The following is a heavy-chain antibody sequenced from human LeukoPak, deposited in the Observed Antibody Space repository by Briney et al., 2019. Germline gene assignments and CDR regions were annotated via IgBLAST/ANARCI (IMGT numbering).Heavy chain of an antibody. CDR3: AKSIEAAVVVTDGDYLHY. CDR2: ISGSGGSI. Sequence: GGSLRLSCAASGFIFSNYVMSWVRQAPGKGLEWVSTISGSGGSIYYADSVKGRLTISRDNSKNTLYLQMNSLRVDDTAVYYCAKSIEAAVVVTDGDYLHYWGQGSLVTVSS. V-gene: IGHV3-23*01. J-gene: IGHJ4*02. D-gene: IGHD2-15*01. CDR1: GFIFSNYV.